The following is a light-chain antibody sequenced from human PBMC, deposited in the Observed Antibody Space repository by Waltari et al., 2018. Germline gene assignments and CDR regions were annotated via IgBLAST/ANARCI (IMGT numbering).Light chain of an antibody. CDR3: CSYAGSMV. CDR1: STDIGTYNV. J-gene: IGLJ2*01. CDR2: GVT. Sequence: QSALTQPASVSGSPAQSIPISCTGSSTDIGTYNVVSWYQHHPGKAPKLIIYGVTNRPSGVSNRFSGSKSGNTASLTISGLQTEDEADYYCCSYAGSMVFGGGTKLTVL. V-gene: IGLV2-23*02.